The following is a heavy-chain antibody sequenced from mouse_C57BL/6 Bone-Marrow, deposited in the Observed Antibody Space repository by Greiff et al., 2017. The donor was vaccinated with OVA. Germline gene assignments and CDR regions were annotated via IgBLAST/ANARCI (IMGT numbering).Heavy chain of an antibody. CDR3: AKRGLYYYGSPYFDY. CDR2: LYPRDGST. D-gene: IGHD1-1*01. CDR1: GYTFTSYD. J-gene: IGHJ2*01. Sequence: VQLQQSGPELVKPGASVKLSCKASGYTFTSYDINWVKQRPGQGLEWIGWLYPRDGSTTYNEKFTGKATLTVYTSSSTAYMELHSLMSEDTAVYLCAKRGLYYYGSPYFDYWGQGTTLTVSS. V-gene: IGHV1-85*01.